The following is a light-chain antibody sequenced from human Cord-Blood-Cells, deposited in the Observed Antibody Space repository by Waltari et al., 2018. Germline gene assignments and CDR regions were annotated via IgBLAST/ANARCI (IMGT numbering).Light chain of an antibody. CDR2: KDS. Sequence: LTQPPSVSVSPGQTARITCSGDALPKQYAYWYQQKPGQAPVLVIYKDSERPSGIPERFSGSSSGTTVTLTISGVQAEDEADYYCQSADSSGTYYVFGTGTKVTVL. J-gene: IGLJ1*01. CDR3: QSADSSGTYYV. CDR1: ALPKQY. V-gene: IGLV3-25*03.